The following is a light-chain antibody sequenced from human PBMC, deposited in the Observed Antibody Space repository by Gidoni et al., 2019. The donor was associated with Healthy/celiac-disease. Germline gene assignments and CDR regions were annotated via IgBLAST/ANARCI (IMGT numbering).Light chain of an antibody. CDR2: CAS. J-gene: IGKJ4*01. CDR1: QSVVYSSNSKNY. CDR3: QQYYRTPLT. Sequence: IVMTQSPHSMAVSLPGGATINCKSSQSVVYSSNSKNYLTCYQQTPGHPPKLLIYCASTRASVVPDLFSGGGSGTYFTLTISSLQAEYVAVYYCQQYYRTPLTFGGGTKVEIK. V-gene: IGKV4-1*01.